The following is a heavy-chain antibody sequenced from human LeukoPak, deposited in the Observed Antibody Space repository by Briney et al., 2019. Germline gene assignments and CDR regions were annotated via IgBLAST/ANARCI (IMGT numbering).Heavy chain of an antibody. J-gene: IGHJ5*02. V-gene: IGHV4-4*07. Sequence: SETLSLTCTVSGGSITDYYWSWIRQPAGKGLEWIGRLYTSGSTKYNPSLKSRVTISLDTSKNQFSLKLSSVTAADTAVYYCARSPLTTPPIPNWFDPWGQGTLVTVSS. D-gene: IGHD4-11*01. CDR1: GGSITDYY. CDR2: LYTSGST. CDR3: ARSPLTTPPIPNWFDP.